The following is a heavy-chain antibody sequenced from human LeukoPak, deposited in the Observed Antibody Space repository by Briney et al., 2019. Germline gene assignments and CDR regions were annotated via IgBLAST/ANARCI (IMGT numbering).Heavy chain of an antibody. D-gene: IGHD6-13*01. CDR3: ARWEKGYSSNWYFDY. Sequence: QTGGSLRLSCAASGFTFSNYWLSWVRQAPGKGLEWVANIKPDGSENQYVDSVKGRFTISRGNAKNSLYLQMNSLRAEDTAVYYCARWEKGYSSNWYFDYWGQGTLVTVSS. V-gene: IGHV3-7*01. CDR1: GFTFSNYW. J-gene: IGHJ4*02. CDR2: IKPDGSEN.